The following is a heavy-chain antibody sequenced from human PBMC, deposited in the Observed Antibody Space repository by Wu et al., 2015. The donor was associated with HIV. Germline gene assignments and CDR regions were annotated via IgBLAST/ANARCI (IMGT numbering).Heavy chain of an antibody. CDR2: INPSGGST. CDR1: GYTFTSYY. Sequence: QVQLVQSGAEVKKPGASVKVSCKASGYTFTSYYMHWVRQAPGQGLEWMGIINPSGGSTSYAQKFQGRVTMTRDTSTSTVYMELSSLRSEDTAVYYCARDLYYDSSGNYGMDVWGQGTTVTVSS. J-gene: IGHJ6*02. D-gene: IGHD3-22*01. CDR3: ARDLYYDSSGNYGMDV. V-gene: IGHV1-46*01.